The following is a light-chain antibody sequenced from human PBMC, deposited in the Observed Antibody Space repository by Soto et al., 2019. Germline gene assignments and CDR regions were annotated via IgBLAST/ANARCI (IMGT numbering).Light chain of an antibody. CDR3: ASWDDSLNGHV. V-gene: IGLV1-44*01. J-gene: IGLJ1*01. Sequence: PVLTQPRSASGTPGQRVTVSCSGSSSNIATNTVNWYQQLPGTAPKLLIYSNDQRPSGVPDRSSASKSSTSASLAISGLQSEDEADYYCASWDDSLNGHVFGTGAKVTVL. CDR2: SND. CDR1: SSNIATNT.